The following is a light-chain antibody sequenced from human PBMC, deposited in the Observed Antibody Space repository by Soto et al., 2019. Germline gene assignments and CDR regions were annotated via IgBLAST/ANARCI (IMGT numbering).Light chain of an antibody. CDR1: QSVASN. Sequence: EMAVTHSPSTLSGSAGEIATLSVRAIQSVASNLAWYQQKPCQTPRLLIYAASTRATGIPARFSGSGSGPDFNLTIPSLQSEDFAVYYRQQYYHWPRTFGQGTNVDIK. CDR3: QQYYHWPRT. J-gene: IGKJ1*01. V-gene: IGKV3-15*01. CDR2: AAS.